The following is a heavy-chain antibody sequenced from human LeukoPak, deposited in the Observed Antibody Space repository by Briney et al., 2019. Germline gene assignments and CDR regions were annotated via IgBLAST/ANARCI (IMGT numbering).Heavy chain of an antibody. CDR1: GYTFTSYD. J-gene: IGHJ5*02. CDR2: MNPNSGNT. D-gene: IGHD3-10*01. V-gene: IGHV1-8*03. Sequence: ASVKVSCKASGYTFTSYDINWVRQATGQGLEWMGWMNPNSGNTGYAQKFQGRVTITRNTSISTAYMELSSLRSEDTAVYYCARGVLLSRSNWFDPWGQGTLVTVSS. CDR3: ARGVLLSRSNWFDP.